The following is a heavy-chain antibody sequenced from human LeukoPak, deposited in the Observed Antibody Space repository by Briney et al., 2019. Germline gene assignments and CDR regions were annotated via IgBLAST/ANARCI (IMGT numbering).Heavy chain of an antibody. D-gene: IGHD2-2*01. CDR3: ARSQCPDSTSCYYFFYFDF. Sequence: GASVKVSCKASGYTFSAYGITWVRQAPGQGLEWMAWTSGTGYNTDYTQRFQGRVSVTIDTSTSTAYLEVRSLRSEDTAIYYCARSQCPDSTSCYYFFYFDFWGQGTPVTVSS. J-gene: IGHJ4*02. V-gene: IGHV1-18*01. CDR1: GYTFSAYG. CDR2: TSGTGYNT.